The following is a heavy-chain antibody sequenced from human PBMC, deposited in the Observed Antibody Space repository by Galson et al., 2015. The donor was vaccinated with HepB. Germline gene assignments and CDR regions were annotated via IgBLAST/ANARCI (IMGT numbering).Heavy chain of an antibody. Sequence: SLRLSCAASGFTFSSYWMSWVRQAPGKGLEWVANIKQDGSEKYYVDSVKGRFTISRDNAKNSLYLQMNSLRAEDTAVYYCARETGGFGPRHFDYWGQGTLVTVSS. CDR3: ARETGGFGPRHFDY. V-gene: IGHV3-7*03. CDR1: GFTFSSYW. D-gene: IGHD3-10*01. CDR2: IKQDGSEK. J-gene: IGHJ4*02.